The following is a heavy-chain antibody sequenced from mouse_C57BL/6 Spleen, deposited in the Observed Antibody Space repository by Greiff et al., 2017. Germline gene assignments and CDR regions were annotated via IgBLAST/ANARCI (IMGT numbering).Heavy chain of an antibody. CDR3: ARPYGNYLYAMDY. CDR1: GFTFSDYG. J-gene: IGHJ4*01. D-gene: IGHD2-1*01. CDR2: ISSGSSTI. Sequence: DVKLVESGGGLVKPGGSLTLSCAASGFTFSDYGMHWVRQAPEKGLEWVAYISSGSSTIYYADTVKGRFTISRDNAKNTLFLQMTSLRSEDTAMYYCARPYGNYLYAMDYWGQGTSVTVSS. V-gene: IGHV5-17*01.